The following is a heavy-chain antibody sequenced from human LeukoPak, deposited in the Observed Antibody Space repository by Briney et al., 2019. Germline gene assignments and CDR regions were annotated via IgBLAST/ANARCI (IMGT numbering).Heavy chain of an antibody. Sequence: GGSLRLSCAASGFTFSIYAMSWVRQAPGKGLEWVSAISGSGVSTYYADSVKGRFTISRDNSKNTLYLQMNSLRAEGTAVYYCAKVDVTGSYTRYDAFDIWGQGTMVTVSS. CDR2: ISGSGVST. D-gene: IGHD1-26*01. V-gene: IGHV3-23*01. CDR3: AKVDVTGSYTRYDAFDI. J-gene: IGHJ3*02. CDR1: GFTFSIYA.